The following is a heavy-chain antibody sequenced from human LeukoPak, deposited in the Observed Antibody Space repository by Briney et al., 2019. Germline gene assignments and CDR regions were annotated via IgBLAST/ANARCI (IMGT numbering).Heavy chain of an antibody. D-gene: IGHD2-2*01. Sequence: GGSLRLSCAASGFTFSSYSMNWVRQALGKGLEWVSSISSSSSYIYYADSVKGRFTISRDNAKNSLYLQMNSLRAEDTAVYYCASLRGLYCSSTSCPLGYFDYWGQGTLATVSS. CDR3: ASLRGLYCSSTSCPLGYFDY. V-gene: IGHV3-21*01. CDR2: ISSSSSYI. CDR1: GFTFSSYS. J-gene: IGHJ4*02.